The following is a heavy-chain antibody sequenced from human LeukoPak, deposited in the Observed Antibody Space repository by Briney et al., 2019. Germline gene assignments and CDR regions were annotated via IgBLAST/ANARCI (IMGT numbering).Heavy chain of an antibody. Sequence: PGGSLRLSCAASGFTFSSYSMNWVRQAPGKGLEWVSYISSISSTIYYADSVKGRFTISRDNAKNSLYLQMNSLRAEDTAVYYCARGEDIVVVPAALAFDIWGQGTMVTVSS. V-gene: IGHV3-48*01. D-gene: IGHD2-2*01. J-gene: IGHJ3*02. CDR1: GFTFSSYS. CDR3: ARGEDIVVVPAALAFDI. CDR2: ISSISSTI.